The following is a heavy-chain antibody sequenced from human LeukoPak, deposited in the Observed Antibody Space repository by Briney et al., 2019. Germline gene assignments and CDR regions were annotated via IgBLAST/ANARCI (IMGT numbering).Heavy chain of an antibody. D-gene: IGHD2-2*03. J-gene: IGHJ4*02. V-gene: IGHV3-23*01. CDR3: AKDGYGGLRRPRGNFDS. Sequence: GGSLRLSCAASGLAFSSYPMSWVRQAPGKGLEWVSTISVGGRSTYYSDSVRGRFTVSRDNSKNTLFLQMNSLRAEDTASYYCAKDGYGGLRRPRGNFDSWGQGTLIIVSP. CDR1: GLAFSSYP. CDR2: ISVGGRST.